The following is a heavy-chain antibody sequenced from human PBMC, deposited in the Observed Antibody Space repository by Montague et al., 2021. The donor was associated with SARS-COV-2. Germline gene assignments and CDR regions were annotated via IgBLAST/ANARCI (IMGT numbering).Heavy chain of an antibody. V-gene: IGHV4-4*07. CDR1: GDSITNHY. CDR2: MHFTGKT. CDR3: ARDRFDFGAGRQGTIDF. J-gene: IGHJ4*02. Sequence: SETLSLTCSASGDSITNHYWSWIRQPAGKGLEWIGRMHFTGKTNFSPFFSSRLTMSADTSKNQFSLKLTSMTAADTAIYFCARDRFDFGAGRQGTIDFWGQGTLVTVSS. D-gene: IGHD3-10*01.